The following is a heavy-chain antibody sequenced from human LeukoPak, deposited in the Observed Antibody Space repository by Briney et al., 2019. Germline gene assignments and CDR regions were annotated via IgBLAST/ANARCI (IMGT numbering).Heavy chain of an antibody. Sequence: GGSLRLSCAASGFTFTTYWMSWVRQAPGKGLEWVANIQQDGTEKYYVDSVKGRFTISRDNAKNSLYLQMNSLRVEDTAVYYCAKVAKYYYDSSGYYYDAFDIWGQGTMVTVSS. J-gene: IGHJ3*02. CDR2: IQQDGTEK. V-gene: IGHV3-7*01. D-gene: IGHD3-22*01. CDR1: GFTFTTYW. CDR3: AKVAKYYYDSSGYYYDAFDI.